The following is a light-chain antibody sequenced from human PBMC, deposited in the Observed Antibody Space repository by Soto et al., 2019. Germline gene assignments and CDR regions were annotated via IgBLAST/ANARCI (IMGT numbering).Light chain of an antibody. Sequence: EIVMTQSTATLSVSPGETATLSCRASQYVSNKVAWYQQKPGQAPSLLILGASTRATGVPARFSGSGSGTEFTLSISSLQSEDFAVYYCKQYKEWPPFTFGQGTRLEI. CDR2: GAS. J-gene: IGKJ5*01. V-gene: IGKV3-15*01. CDR3: KQYKEWPPFT. CDR1: QYVSNK.